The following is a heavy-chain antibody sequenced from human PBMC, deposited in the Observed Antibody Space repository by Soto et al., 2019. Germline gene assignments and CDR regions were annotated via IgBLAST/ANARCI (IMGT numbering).Heavy chain of an antibody. J-gene: IGHJ5*02. CDR2: MNPNSGNT. Sequence: QVQLVQSGAEVKKPGASVKVSCKASGYTFTSYDINWVRQATGQGLEWIGWMNPNSGNTGYAQKFQGRVTMTRNTSIRTAYMELSSLRSEDTAVYYCARVFHSSGYYTLGWFDPWGQGTLVTVSS. CDR3: ARVFHSSGYYTLGWFDP. V-gene: IGHV1-8*01. CDR1: GYTFTSYD. D-gene: IGHD3-22*01.